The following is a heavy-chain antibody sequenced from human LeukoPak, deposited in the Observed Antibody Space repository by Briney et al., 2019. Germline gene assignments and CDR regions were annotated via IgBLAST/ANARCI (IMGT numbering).Heavy chain of an antibody. V-gene: IGHV3-30*18. CDR3: AKDRQSRGSLGFDY. CDR1: GFTFSNYG. D-gene: IGHD3-22*01. J-gene: IGHJ4*02. Sequence: GRSLRLSCAASGFTFSNYGMHWVRQAPGKGLEWVALISYDGSNKYFADSVKGRFTISRDNSKNTLYVQMNSLRAEDTAVYYCAKDRQSRGSLGFDYWGQGALVIVSS. CDR2: ISYDGSNK.